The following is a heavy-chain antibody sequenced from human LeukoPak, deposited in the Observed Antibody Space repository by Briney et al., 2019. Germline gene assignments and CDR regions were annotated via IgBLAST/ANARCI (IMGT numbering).Heavy chain of an antibody. D-gene: IGHD3-9*01. CDR1: GGSIGSYY. J-gene: IGHJ4*02. CDR3: ARGNILTGYYIY. V-gene: IGHV4-59*01. CDR2: IYNSGST. Sequence: PSETLSLTCTVSGGSIGSYYWSWIRQPPGKGLEWIGYIYNSGSTNYNPSLKSRVTISVDTSKNQFSLKLSSVTAADTAVYYCARGNILTGYYIYWGQGTLVTVSS.